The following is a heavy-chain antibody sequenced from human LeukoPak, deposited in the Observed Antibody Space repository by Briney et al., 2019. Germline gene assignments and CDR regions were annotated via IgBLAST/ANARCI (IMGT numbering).Heavy chain of an antibody. CDR2: INPNSGGT. Sequence: ASVTVSCKASGYTFTGYYMHWVRQAPGQGLEWMGWINPNSGGTNYAQKFQGRVTMTRDTSISTAYMELSRLRSDDTAVYYCAIANYDFWSGIDYWGQGTLVTVSS. CDR1: GYTFTGYY. D-gene: IGHD3-3*01. CDR3: AIANYDFWSGIDY. V-gene: IGHV1-2*02. J-gene: IGHJ4*02.